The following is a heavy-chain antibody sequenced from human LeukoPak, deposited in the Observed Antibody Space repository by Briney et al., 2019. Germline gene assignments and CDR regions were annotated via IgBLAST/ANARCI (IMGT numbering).Heavy chain of an antibody. CDR2: IYSSGST. J-gene: IGHJ4*02. CDR1: GCSLSSYY. Sequence: SETLSLTCTVSGCSLSSYYRSWIRQPPGKGLEWIGYIYSSGSTNYNPSLESRVTISEDTSKNQFSLKLRSVTAADTAIYYCAKRSWYVDYWGQGTLVTVSS. V-gene: IGHV4-59*08. CDR3: AKRSWYVDY. D-gene: IGHD6-13*01.